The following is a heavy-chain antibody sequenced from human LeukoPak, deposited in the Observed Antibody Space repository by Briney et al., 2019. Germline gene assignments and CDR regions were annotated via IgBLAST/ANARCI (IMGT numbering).Heavy chain of an antibody. V-gene: IGHV4-34*01. Sequence: SETLSLTCAVYGGSFSGYYWSWIRQPPGKGLEWIGEINHSGSTNYNPSLKSRVTISVDTSKNQFSLKLSSVTAADTAVYYCARGVSQQLVPGDYWGQGTLVTVSS. CDR3: ARGVSQQLVPGDY. J-gene: IGHJ4*02. CDR2: INHSGST. CDR1: GGSFSGYY. D-gene: IGHD6-13*01.